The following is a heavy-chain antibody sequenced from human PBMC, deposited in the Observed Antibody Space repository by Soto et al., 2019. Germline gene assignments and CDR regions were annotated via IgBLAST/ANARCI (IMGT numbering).Heavy chain of an antibody. J-gene: IGHJ6*02. CDR3: AKDMEVLRFLEWSDGMDV. Sequence: QVQLVESGGGVVQPGRSLRLSCAASGFTFSSYGMHWVRQAPGKGLEWVAVISYDGSNKYYADSVKGRFTISRDNSKNKLYLQMNRLRAEDTAVYYCAKDMEVLRFLEWSDGMDVWGQGTTVTVSS. V-gene: IGHV3-30*18. CDR1: GFTFSSYG. D-gene: IGHD3-3*01. CDR2: ISYDGSNK.